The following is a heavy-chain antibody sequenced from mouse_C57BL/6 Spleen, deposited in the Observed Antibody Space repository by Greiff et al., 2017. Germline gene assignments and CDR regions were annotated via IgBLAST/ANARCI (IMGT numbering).Heavy chain of an antibody. J-gene: IGHJ4*01. Sequence: QVQLQQPGAELVRPGTSVKLSCKASGYTFTSYWMHWVKQRPGQGLEWIGVIDPSDSYTNYNQKFKGKATLTVDTSSSTAYMQLSSLTSEDSAVYYCARRRIYYDYDVGAMDYWGQGTSVTVSS. CDR1: GYTFTSYW. D-gene: IGHD2-4*01. CDR3: ARRRIYYDYDVGAMDY. V-gene: IGHV1-59*01. CDR2: IDPSDSYT.